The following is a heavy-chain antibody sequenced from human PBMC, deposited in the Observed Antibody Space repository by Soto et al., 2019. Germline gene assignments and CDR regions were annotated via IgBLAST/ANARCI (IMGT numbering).Heavy chain of an antibody. D-gene: IGHD4-17*01. CDR1: EFNFSDYY. J-gene: IGHJ6*02. V-gene: IGHV3-11*01. Sequence: PGGSLRLSCAASEFNFSDYYMSWIRQAPGKGLEWVSYISNSGKTIYYADSVKGRFTVSRDNVKNSLYLQMSSLRVEDTAVYYCARHTEYGDNGYGMDVWGQGTTVTVSS. CDR2: ISNSGKTI. CDR3: ARHTEYGDNGYGMDV.